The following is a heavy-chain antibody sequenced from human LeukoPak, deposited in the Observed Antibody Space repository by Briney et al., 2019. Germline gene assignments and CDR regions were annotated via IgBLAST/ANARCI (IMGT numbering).Heavy chain of an antibody. CDR1: GFTFSSYA. CDR2: ISGSGGST. V-gene: IGHV3-23*01. Sequence: GALRLSCAASGFTFSSYAMRWVRQAPGKGLEWVSAISGSGGSTYYADSVKGRFTISRDNSKNTLYLQMNSLRAEYTAVYYCAKLHGSGLDIWGQGTMVTVSS. D-gene: IGHD3-10*01. J-gene: IGHJ3*02. CDR3: AKLHGSGLDI.